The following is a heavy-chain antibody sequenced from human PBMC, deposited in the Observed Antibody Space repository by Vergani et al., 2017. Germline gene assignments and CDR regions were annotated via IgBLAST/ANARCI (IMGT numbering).Heavy chain of an antibody. CDR3: ARIGSTSSARRYYYYMDV. D-gene: IGHD2-2*01. CDR2: ISYDGSNK. J-gene: IGHJ6*03. V-gene: IGHV3-30*03. Sequence: QVQLVESGGGEVQPGRSLRLSCSAAGFPFSDYGVHWVRQAPGKGLEWVSVISYDGSNKYYADSVKGRFTISRDNSKNTLYLQMNSLRAEDTAVYYCARIGSTSSARRYYYYMDVWGKGTTVTVSS. CDR1: GFPFSDYG.